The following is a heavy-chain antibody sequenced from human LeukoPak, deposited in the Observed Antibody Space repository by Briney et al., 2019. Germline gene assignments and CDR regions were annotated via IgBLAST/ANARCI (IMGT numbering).Heavy chain of an antibody. V-gene: IGHV4-61*02. Sequence: SETLSLTCTVSGGSISSGSYYWSWIRQPAGKGLEWIGRIYTSGSTNYNPSLKSRVTISIDTSKNQFSLKLSSVTAADTAVYYCARVANNSVWGLDYWGQGTLVTVSS. CDR3: ARVANNSVWGLDY. J-gene: IGHJ4*02. CDR2: IYTSGST. CDR1: GGSISSGSYY. D-gene: IGHD6-19*01.